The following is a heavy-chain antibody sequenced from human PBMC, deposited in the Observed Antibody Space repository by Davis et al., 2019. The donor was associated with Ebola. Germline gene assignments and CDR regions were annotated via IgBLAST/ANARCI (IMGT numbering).Heavy chain of an antibody. V-gene: IGHV3-48*02. CDR1: GFTFTSYA. CDR2: VSSRGTNI. D-gene: IGHD1-1*01. CDR3: ARGSENWNYVDY. J-gene: IGHJ4*02. Sequence: GGSLRLSCAASGFTFTSYAMDWVRQAPGKGLEWVSYVSSRGTNIYYADSVKGRFTISTAIAKNSLYLQMNSLRDEDTAVYYCARGSENWNYVDYWGQGTLVTVSS.